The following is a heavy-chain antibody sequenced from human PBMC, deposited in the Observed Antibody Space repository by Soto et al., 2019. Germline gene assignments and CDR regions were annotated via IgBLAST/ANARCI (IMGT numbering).Heavy chain of an antibody. CDR2: IYPGDSDT. D-gene: IGHD6-13*01. CDR3: ARSGIAAAGMHYYYYMDV. J-gene: IGHJ6*03. Sequence: LGESLKISCKGSGYSFTSYWIGWVRQMPGKGLEWMGIIYPGDSDTRYSPSFQGQVTISADKSISTAYLQWSSLKASDTAMYYCARSGIAAAGMHYYYYMDVWGKGTTVTVSS. V-gene: IGHV5-51*01. CDR1: GYSFTSYW.